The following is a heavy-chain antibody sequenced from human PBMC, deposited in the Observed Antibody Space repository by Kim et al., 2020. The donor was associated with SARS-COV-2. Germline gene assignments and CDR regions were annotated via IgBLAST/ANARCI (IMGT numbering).Heavy chain of an antibody. J-gene: IGHJ4*02. D-gene: IGHD3-22*01. CDR1: GGTFSSYA. CDR3: ARISPYDSSGYAADY. Sequence: SVKVSCKASGGTFSSYAISWVRQAPGQGLEWMGGIIPIFGTANYAQKFQGRVTNTADESTSTAYMELSSLRSEDTAVYYCARISPYDSSGYAADYWGQGTLVTVSS. CDR2: IIPIFGTA. V-gene: IGHV1-69*13.